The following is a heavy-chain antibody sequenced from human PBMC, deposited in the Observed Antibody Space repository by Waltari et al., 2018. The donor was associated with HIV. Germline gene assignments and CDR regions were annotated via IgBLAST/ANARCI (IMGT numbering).Heavy chain of an antibody. D-gene: IGHD4-17*01. CDR3: ARVPQSTVTTSLYYYYGMDV. Sequence: QVQLVQSGAEVKKPGASVKVSCKASGYTFTSYGISWVRQAPGQGLEWMGWISAYNGKTNYAQKRQSRVTMTTDTSTSTAYMELRSLRSDDTAVYYCARVPQSTVTTSLYYYYGMDVWGQGTTVTVSS. CDR2: ISAYNGKT. V-gene: IGHV1-18*01. J-gene: IGHJ6*02. CDR1: GYTFTSYG.